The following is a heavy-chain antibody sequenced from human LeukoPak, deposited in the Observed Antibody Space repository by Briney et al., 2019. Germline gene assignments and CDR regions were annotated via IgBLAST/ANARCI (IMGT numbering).Heavy chain of an antibody. J-gene: IGHJ4*02. CDR1: GFTFSSYG. CDR2: IRYDGSNK. V-gene: IGHV3-30*02. CDR3: ATITIFGVVKEDY. Sequence: GGSLRLSRAASGFTFSSYGMHWVRQAPGKGLEWVAFIRYDGSNKYYADSVKGRFTISRDNSKNTLYLQMNSLRAEDTAVYYCATITIFGVVKEDYWGQGTLVTVSS. D-gene: IGHD3-3*01.